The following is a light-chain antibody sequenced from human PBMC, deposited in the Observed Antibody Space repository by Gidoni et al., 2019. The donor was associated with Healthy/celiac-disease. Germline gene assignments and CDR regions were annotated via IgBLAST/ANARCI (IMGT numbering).Light chain of an antibody. Sequence: QSALTQPASVSGSPGQSITISCTGTSSDVGGYNYVSWYQQPPGKAPKLMIYDVSNRPSGVSNRFSGSKSGNTASLTISGLQAEDEADYYCSSYTSSSTEGVVFGGGTKLTVL. J-gene: IGLJ2*01. CDR3: SSYTSSSTEGVV. CDR2: DVS. CDR1: SSDVGGYNY. V-gene: IGLV2-14*01.